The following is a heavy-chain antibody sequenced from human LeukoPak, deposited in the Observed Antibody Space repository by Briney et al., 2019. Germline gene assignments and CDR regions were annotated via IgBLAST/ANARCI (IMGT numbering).Heavy chain of an antibody. D-gene: IGHD6-13*01. CDR1: GGSFSGYY. CDR2: IIHSGAT. V-gene: IGHV4-34*01. CDR3: ARGSSWYDF. J-gene: IGHJ4*02. Sequence: KASETLSLTCDVYGGSFSGYYWTWIRQSPGMGLEWIGEIIHSGATNYNPPLSSRVTISVDTSKNQFSLELTSVTAADTAVYYSARGSSWYDFWGQGTLVTVSS.